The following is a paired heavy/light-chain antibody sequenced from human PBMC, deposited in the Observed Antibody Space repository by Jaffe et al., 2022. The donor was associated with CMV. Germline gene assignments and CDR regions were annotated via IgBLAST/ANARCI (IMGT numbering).Light chain of an antibody. CDR2: GAS. V-gene: IGKV3-20*01. J-gene: IGKJ2*01. CDR1: QSVSSY. Sequence: EIVLTQSPGTLSLSPGERATLSCRASQSVSSYLAWYQQKSGQAPRLLIYGASSRATGIPDRFSGSGSGTDFTLTISRLEPEDFAVYYCQQYGSSYTFGQGTKLEIK. CDR3: QQYGSSYT.
Heavy chain of an antibody. J-gene: IGHJ4*02. D-gene: IGHD6-19*01. CDR3: VKVGGYSSAWYPYFDF. Sequence: EVQLVESGGGLVQPGGSLRLSCSASGFTFSSYAMHWVRQAPGKGLEYISAINSNGGNTYYADSVKGRFTISRDNSKNTLYLQMSSLRAEDTAVYYCVKVGGYSSAWYPYFDFWGQGTLVTVSS. CDR2: INSNGGNT. V-gene: IGHV3-64D*06. CDR1: GFTFSSYA.